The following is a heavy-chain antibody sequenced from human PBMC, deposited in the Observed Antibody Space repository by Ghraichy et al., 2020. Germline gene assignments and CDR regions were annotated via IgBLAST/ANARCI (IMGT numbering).Heavy chain of an antibody. CDR1: GYTFTGYY. CDR3: ARDQYSRGLGYCQY. CDR2: INPNSGVT. J-gene: IGHJ1*01. D-gene: IGHD6-19*01. V-gene: IGHV1-2*02. Sequence: ASVMVSCKASGYTFTGYYMHWVRQAPGQGLEWMGWINPNSGVTNYAQKFQGRVTMTRDTSISTAYMELSRLRSDDTAVYYCARDQYSRGLGYCQYWGQGTLVTVSS.